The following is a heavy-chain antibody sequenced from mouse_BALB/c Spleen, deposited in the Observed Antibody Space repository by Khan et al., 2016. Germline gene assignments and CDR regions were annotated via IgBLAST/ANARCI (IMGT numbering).Heavy chain of an antibody. CDR2: INTYSGES. Sequence: QIQLVQSGPELKKPGKTVKISCKASGYTFTNYGMNWVKQAPGKGLKWMGWINTYSGESTYADDFKGRFAFSLETSANTAYLQINNLKNEDTTTKFCAGYGDYYGSSRYFDVWGAGTTVTVSS. CDR1: GYTFTNYG. D-gene: IGHD1-1*01. CDR3: AGYGDYYGSSRYFDV. V-gene: IGHV9-3-1*01. J-gene: IGHJ1*01.